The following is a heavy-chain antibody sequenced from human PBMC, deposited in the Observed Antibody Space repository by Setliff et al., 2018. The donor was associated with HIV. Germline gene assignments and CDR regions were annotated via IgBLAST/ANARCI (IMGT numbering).Heavy chain of an antibody. CDR2: VHYSGRT. J-gene: IGHJ4*02. CDR3: ARGAQWIDY. D-gene: IGHD6-19*01. V-gene: IGHV4-34*01. Sequence: LSLTCAAYGGSLSGYYWSWIRQTPGKGLEWIGEVHYSGRTAYNPSLQSRVAISVDMYRNQFSLKLSSVTAADTAVYYCARGAQWIDYWGQGTLVTVSS. CDR1: GGSLSGYY.